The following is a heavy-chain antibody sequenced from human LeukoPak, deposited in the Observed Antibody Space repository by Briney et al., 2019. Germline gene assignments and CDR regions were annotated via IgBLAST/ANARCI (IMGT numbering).Heavy chain of an antibody. J-gene: IGHJ4*02. CDR1: GGSISSSSYY. V-gene: IGHV4-39*01. Sequence: SETLSLTCTVSGGSISSSSYYWGWIRQPPGKGLEWIGSIYYSGSTYYNPSLKSRVTISVDTSKNQFSLKLSSVTAADTAVYYCASPHIYGEYFDYWGQGTLVTVSS. CDR2: IYYSGST. CDR3: ASPHIYGEYFDY. D-gene: IGHD5-18*01.